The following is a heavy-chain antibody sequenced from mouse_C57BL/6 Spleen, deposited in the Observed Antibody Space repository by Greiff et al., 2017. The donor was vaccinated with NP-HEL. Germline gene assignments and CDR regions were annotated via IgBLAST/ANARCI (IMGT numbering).Heavy chain of an antibody. D-gene: IGHD3-3*01. CDR3: ARTAGRGSWFAC. V-gene: IGHV1-49*01. J-gene: IGHJ3*01. CDR1: YFAFTASA. Sequence: QVQLQQSGAELVRPGSSVKLSCKDSYFAFTASAMHWVKQRPGHGLEWIGSFTLYSDATEYSENFKGKATLTANTSSSTAYMELSSLTSEDSAVYYCARTAGRGSWFACWGQGTLVTVAA. CDR2: FTLYSDAT.